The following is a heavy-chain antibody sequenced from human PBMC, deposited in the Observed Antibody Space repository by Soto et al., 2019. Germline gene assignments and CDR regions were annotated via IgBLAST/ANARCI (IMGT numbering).Heavy chain of an antibody. J-gene: IGHJ6*02. D-gene: IGHD5-18*01. CDR2: IYYSGST. Sequence: SETLSLTCTVSGGYISSGGYYWSWIRQHPGKGLEWIGYIYYSGSTYYNPSLKSRVTISVDTSKNQFSLKLSSVTAADTAVYYCARGGGYSYGLSGYGMDVWGQGTTVTVSS. CDR1: GGYISSGGYY. CDR3: ARGGGYSYGLSGYGMDV. V-gene: IGHV4-31*03.